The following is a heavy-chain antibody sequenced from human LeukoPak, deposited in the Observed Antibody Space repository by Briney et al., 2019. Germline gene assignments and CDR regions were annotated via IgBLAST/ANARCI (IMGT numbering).Heavy chain of an antibody. CDR1: GFTFSSYA. J-gene: IGHJ3*02. V-gene: IGHV3-23*01. CDR3: AREIVATSRDAFDI. Sequence: GGSLRLSCAASGFTFSSYAMSWVRQAPGKGLEWVSGISGSGDNTYYADSVKGRFTISRDNSKNTLYLQMNSLRAEDTAVYYCAREIVATSRDAFDIWGQGTMVTVSS. D-gene: IGHD5-12*01. CDR2: ISGSGDNT.